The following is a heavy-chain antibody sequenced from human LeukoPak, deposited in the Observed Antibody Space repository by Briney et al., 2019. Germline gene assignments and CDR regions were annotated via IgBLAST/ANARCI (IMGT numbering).Heavy chain of an antibody. CDR3: ARVSVYYDSSGYYSAFDI. Sequence: SVKVSCKASGYTFSSYAISWVRQAPGQGLEWMGGIIPIFGTANYAQKFQGRVTITADKSTSTAYMGLSSLRSEDTAVYYCARVSVYYDSSGYYSAFDIWGQGTMVTVSS. D-gene: IGHD3-22*01. CDR1: GYTFSSYA. V-gene: IGHV1-69*06. CDR2: IIPIFGTA. J-gene: IGHJ3*02.